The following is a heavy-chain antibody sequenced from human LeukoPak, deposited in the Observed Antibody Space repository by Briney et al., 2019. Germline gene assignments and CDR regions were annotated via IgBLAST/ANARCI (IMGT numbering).Heavy chain of an antibody. J-gene: IGHJ3*01. Sequence: SETLSLNCTVSGGSTSSYYWSWIRQPPGKGLEYIGYIYNTGNTNYNPSLKSRVTISADTSKNQLSLKLSSVTAADTAVYFFARLRNRNTFTFWSQGTMVTVSS. V-gene: IGHV4-59*08. D-gene: IGHD1/OR15-1a*01. CDR1: GGSTSSYY. CDR3: ARLRNRNTFTF. CDR2: IYNTGNT.